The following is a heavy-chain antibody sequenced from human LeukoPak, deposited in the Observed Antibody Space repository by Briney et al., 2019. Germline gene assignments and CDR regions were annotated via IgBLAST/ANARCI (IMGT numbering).Heavy chain of an antibody. CDR3: EKDFNYYCSRRYYLDY. J-gene: IGHJ4*02. CDR1: GFTFDDYA. Sequence: QSGGSLTLSCAASGFTFDDYAMHWVRQAPGKGLEWVSGISWNSGSIGYADSVKGRFTISRDNAKHSLYLQMNSLRAEDRALFYCEKDFNYYCSRRYYLDYWCRGTLVTVSS. V-gene: IGHV3-9*01. CDR2: ISWNSGSI. D-gene: IGHD2-15*01.